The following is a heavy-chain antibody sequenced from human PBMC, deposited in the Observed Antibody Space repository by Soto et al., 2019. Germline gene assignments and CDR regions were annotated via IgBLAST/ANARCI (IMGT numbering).Heavy chain of an antibody. CDR1: GFTFTAFA. D-gene: IGHD2-2*01. CDR3: AKDLTSTSRTPEL. CDR2: ISYDGRQS. Sequence: GGSLRLSCAASGFTFTAFAVHWVRQAPGKGLEWVAVISYDGRQSHYADSMKGRFTISRDNSKNTLYLQMNSLRAEDTAIYYCAKDLTSTSRTPELWGQGTLVTVSS. J-gene: IGHJ4*02. V-gene: IGHV3-30*04.